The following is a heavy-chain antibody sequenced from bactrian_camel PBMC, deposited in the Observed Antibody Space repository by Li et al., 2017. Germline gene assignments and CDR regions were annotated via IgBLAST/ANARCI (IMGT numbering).Heavy chain of an antibody. J-gene: IGHJ4*01. V-gene: IGHV3-2*01. CDR1: GFTFRNYD. CDR3: ATQRSWSTGAYAANY. Sequence: HVQLVESGGGLVQPGGSLRLSCAASGFTFRNYDMEWVRQAPGKGLEWVSTIYRDGTSTPYANSAKGRFTISRDNTKNTVTLQMNSLKSEDTALYYCATQRSWSTGAYAANYWGQGTQVTVS. CDR2: IYRDGTST. D-gene: IGHD6*01.